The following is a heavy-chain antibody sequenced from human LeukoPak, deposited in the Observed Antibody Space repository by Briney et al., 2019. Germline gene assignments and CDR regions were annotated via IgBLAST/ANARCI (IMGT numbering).Heavy chain of an antibody. CDR1: GFTFSSYW. CDR3: ARDPYGVIDY. Sequence: GGSLRLSCAASGFTFSSYWMHWVRQAPGKGLVWVSRIISDGTSTNYADSVKGRFTISRDNLKNTLYLQMNSLRAEDTVVYYCARDPYGVIDYWGQGTLVTVSS. V-gene: IGHV3-74*01. D-gene: IGHD4-17*01. CDR2: IISDGTST. J-gene: IGHJ4*02.